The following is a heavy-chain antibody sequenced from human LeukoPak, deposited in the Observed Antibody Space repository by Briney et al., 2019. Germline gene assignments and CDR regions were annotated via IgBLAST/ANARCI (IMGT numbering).Heavy chain of an antibody. CDR1: GFTVSSNY. J-gene: IGHJ6*04. V-gene: IGHV3-53*01. Sequence: GGSLRLSCAASGFTVSSNYMSWVRQAPGKGLEWVSVIYSGGSTYYADSVKGRFTIFRDNSKNTLYLQMNSLRAEDTAVYYCARERSRWEGYYYGMDVWGKGTTVTVPS. CDR2: IYSGGST. CDR3: ARERSRWEGYYYGMDV. D-gene: IGHD1-26*01.